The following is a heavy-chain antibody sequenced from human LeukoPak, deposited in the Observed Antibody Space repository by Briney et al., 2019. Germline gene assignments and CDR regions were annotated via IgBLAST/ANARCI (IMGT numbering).Heavy chain of an antibody. J-gene: IGHJ2*01. CDR3: ARGALGSSDTAMDYYWYFDL. D-gene: IGHD5-18*01. CDR1: GGTFSSYA. CDR2: IIPIFGTA. V-gene: IGHV1-69*13. Sequence: GASVKVSCKASGGTFSSYAIGWVRQAPGQGLEWMGGIIPIFGTANYAQKYQGRVTITAGESTSTAYMELGSLRSEDTAGYYCARGALGSSDTAMDYYWYFDLWGRGSLVTVSS.